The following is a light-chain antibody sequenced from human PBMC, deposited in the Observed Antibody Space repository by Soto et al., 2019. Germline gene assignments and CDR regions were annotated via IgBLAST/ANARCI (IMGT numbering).Light chain of an antibody. CDR1: SSDVGGYNY. CDR2: DVS. V-gene: IGLV2-14*01. CDR3: SSYTSSSTNVV. J-gene: IGLJ2*01. Sequence: QSALTQPASVSGSPGQSITISCTGTSSDVGGYNYVSWYQQHPGKAPKLMIYDVSNRPSGVSDRFSGSKSGNTASLPISGLQAEDEADYYCSSYTSSSTNVVFGGGTKVTVL.